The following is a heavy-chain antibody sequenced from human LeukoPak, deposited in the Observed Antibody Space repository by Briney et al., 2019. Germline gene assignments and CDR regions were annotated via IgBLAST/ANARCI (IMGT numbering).Heavy chain of an antibody. CDR2: ILPYSGNT. CDR1: GYTFSTYG. CDR3: AKDRRGSRNSLDV. V-gene: IGHV1-18*01. Sequence: ASVKVSCKASGYTFSTYGISWVRQAPGQGLEWMGWILPYSGNTSYAQKLQGRVSVPTDTSTTTAYMELRSLTSDDTAVYYCAKDRRGSRNSLDVWGQGTTITVSS. D-gene: IGHD3-16*01. J-gene: IGHJ6*02.